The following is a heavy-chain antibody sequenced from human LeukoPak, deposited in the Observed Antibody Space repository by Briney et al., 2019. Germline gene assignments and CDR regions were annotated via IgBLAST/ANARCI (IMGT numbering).Heavy chain of an antibody. Sequence: GGSLRLSLAASGFTFSSYRMTWFRQAPGKGLEWISSISSISTYKFYADSVKGRFTISRDDSENSLYLQMNSLRVEDTAVYYCARLPELPGFGDYWGQGTLVTVSS. V-gene: IGHV3-21*01. D-gene: IGHD3-10*01. J-gene: IGHJ4*02. CDR1: GFTFSSYR. CDR2: ISSISTYK. CDR3: ARLPELPGFGDY.